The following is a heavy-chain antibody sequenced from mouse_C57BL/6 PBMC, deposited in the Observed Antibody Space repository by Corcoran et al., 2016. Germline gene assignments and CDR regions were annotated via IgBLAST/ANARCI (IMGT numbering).Heavy chain of an antibody. CDR3: VDGSSHALDY. CDR1: GYTFTEYP. J-gene: IGHJ4*01. CDR2: IYTDTGEP. D-gene: IGHD1-1*01. Sequence: QVQLQQSGPELVKPGASVKISCKASGYTFTEYPMHWVKQAPGKGLKWMGMIYTDTGEPTYAEEFKGRFAFSLETSASTAYLQINNLKNEDTATDFCVDGSSHALDYWGQGTTVTVSS. V-gene: IGHV9-1*01.